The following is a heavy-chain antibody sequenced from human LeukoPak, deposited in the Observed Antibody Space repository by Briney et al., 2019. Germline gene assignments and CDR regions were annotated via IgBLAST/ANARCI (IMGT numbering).Heavy chain of an antibody. D-gene: IGHD1-26*01. CDR3: AKDPSASYLYFDY. J-gene: IGHJ4*02. CDR1: GFTFSSYA. Sequence: GGSLRLSCAASGFTFSSYAMSWVRQAPGKGLEWVSAISGSGGITCYSDSVKGRFTISRDNSKNTLYLQVNSLRAEDAAVYYCAKDPSASYLYFDYWGQGTLVTVSS. V-gene: IGHV3-23*01. CDR2: ISGSGGIT.